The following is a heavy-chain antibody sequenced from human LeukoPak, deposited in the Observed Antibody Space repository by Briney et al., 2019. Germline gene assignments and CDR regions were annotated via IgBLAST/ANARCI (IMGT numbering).Heavy chain of an antibody. J-gene: IGHJ4*02. D-gene: IGHD3-22*01. V-gene: IGHV3-21*01. CDR3: ARRGYSDSSGYDY. CDR2: ISGDSSDI. CDR1: GFTFSSYC. Sequence: GGSLRLSCATSGFTFSSYCFNWVRQAPGKGLEWVSSISGDSSDIYYADSVMGRSTISRDNAKNSVYLQINSLRAEDTAIYYCARRGYSDSSGYDYWGQGTLVTVSS.